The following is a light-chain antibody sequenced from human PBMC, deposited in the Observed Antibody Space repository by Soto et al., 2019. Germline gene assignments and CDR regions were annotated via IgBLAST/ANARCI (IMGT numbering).Light chain of an antibody. V-gene: IGLV2-14*01. CDR3: SSYTSSSTRV. J-gene: IGLJ1*01. CDR1: SSDIGGYNY. CDR2: DVS. Sequence: QSVLTQPVSVSGSPGQSIAISCTGTSSDIGGYNYVSWYQQYPGKAPKLMIYDVSNRPSGVSNRFSGSKSGNTASLTISGLQAEDEADYYCSSYTSSSTRVFGTGTKLTVL.